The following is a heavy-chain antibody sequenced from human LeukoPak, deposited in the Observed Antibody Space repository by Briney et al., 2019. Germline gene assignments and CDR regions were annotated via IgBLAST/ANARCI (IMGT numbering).Heavy chain of an antibody. CDR2: TRSKAYGGTT. V-gene: IGHV3-49*03. J-gene: IGHJ4*02. D-gene: IGHD3-22*01. CDR1: GFTFGDYA. Sequence: GGSLRLSCTTSGFTFGDYAMNWFRQAPGKGLEWVGFTRSKAYGGTTEYAASVKGRFTISRDDSKSIAYLQMNSLKNEDTAVYYCARGSTYYYDRGTFDYWGQGTLVTVSS. CDR3: ARGSTYYYDRGTFDY.